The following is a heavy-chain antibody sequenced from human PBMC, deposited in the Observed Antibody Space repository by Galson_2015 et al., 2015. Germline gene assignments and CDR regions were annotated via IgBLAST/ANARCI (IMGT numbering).Heavy chain of an antibody. CDR3: ARSLGAGASLYCMDF. D-gene: IGHD6-13*01. Sequence: QSGAEVKKPGESLKVSCQGSGYDFTTYWITWVRQMPGKGLEWMGNIYPGDDDVRYNPSFQGQVTISADKSRDTAYVHWSSLKDSDTATYFFARSLGAGASLYCMDFWGQVTTVTVSS. CDR2: IYPGDDDV. CDR1: GYDFTTYW. V-gene: IGHV5-51*01. J-gene: IGHJ6*02.